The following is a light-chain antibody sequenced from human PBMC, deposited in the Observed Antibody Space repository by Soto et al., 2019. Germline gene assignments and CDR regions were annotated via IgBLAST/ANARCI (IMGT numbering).Light chain of an antibody. CDR2: GAS. V-gene: IGKV1-6*01. CDR3: LQDFSYPRT. Sequence: AVQLTQSPSSLSASVGDRVTITCRASQGIRTDLGWYQQSPGKAPKVLIVGASTLQSGVPSRFSGSGSGTDFTLTISSLQPEYSATYYCLQDFSYPRTFGQGTKVEIK. J-gene: IGKJ1*01. CDR1: QGIRTD.